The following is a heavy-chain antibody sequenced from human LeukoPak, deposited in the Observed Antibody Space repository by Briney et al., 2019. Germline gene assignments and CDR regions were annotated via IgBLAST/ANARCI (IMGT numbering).Heavy chain of an antibody. CDR1: GDSVSSNSAA. CDR2: TYYRSKWYN. D-gene: IGHD6-19*01. Sequence: SQTLSLTCAISGDSVSSNSAAWNWIRQSPSRGLEWLGRTYYRSKWYNDYAVSVKSRITINPDTSKNQFSLQLNSVTPEDTAVYYCARAITTRYSSGWYPVDYWGQGTLVTVSS. V-gene: IGHV6-1*01. CDR3: ARAITTRYSSGWYPVDY. J-gene: IGHJ4*02.